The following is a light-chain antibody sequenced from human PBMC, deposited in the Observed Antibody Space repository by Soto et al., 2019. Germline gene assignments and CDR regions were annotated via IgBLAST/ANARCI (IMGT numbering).Light chain of an antibody. CDR3: QQYNRYLTWT. CDR1: QSISIL. J-gene: IGKJ1*01. V-gene: IGKV1-5*01. CDR2: DAS. Sequence: DMQMTQAPSTVSASVGDRVAISCRASQSISILLALYQQKPGKAPKLLIYDASSLESGVPSRFSGSGSGTEFTLTISSLQPDDFATYYCQQYNRYLTWTFGQGTKVDIK.